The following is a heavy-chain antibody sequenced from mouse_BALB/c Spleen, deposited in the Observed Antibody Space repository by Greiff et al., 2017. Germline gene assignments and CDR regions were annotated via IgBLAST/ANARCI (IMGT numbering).Heavy chain of an antibody. J-gene: IGHJ4*01. CDR3: TRENFV. Sequence: VQLQQPGAELVRPGASVKLSCKASGYTFTSYWINWVKQRPGQGLEWIGNIYPSDSYTNYNQKFKDKATLTVDKSSSTAYMQLSSPTSEDSAVYYCTRENFVWGQGTSGTVSS. CDR2: IYPSDSYT. V-gene: IGHV1-69*02. CDR1: GYTFTSYW.